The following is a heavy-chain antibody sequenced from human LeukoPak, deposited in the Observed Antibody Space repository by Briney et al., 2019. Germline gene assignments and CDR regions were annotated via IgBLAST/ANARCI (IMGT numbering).Heavy chain of an antibody. Sequence: PSETLSLTCTVSGGSISSYYWSWIRQPPGKGLEWIGYIYHSGSTNYNPSLKSRVTISVDTSKNQFSLKLSSVTAADTAVYYCARLEQWPGLYYYYGMDVWGQGTTVTVSS. V-gene: IGHV4-59*01. CDR2: IYHSGST. J-gene: IGHJ6*02. CDR3: ARLEQWPGLYYYYGMDV. D-gene: IGHD6-19*01. CDR1: GGSISSYY.